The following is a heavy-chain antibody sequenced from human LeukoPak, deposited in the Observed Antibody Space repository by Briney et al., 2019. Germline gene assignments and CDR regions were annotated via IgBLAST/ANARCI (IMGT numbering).Heavy chain of an antibody. CDR3: ARAGYCSSTSCRRKTPFDY. V-gene: IGHV4-31*03. CDR1: GGSISCGGYY. D-gene: IGHD2-2*01. CDR2: IYYSGST. Sequence: PSETLSLTCTVSGGSISCGGYYWSWIRQHPGKGLEWIGYIYYSGSTYYNPSLKSRVTISVDTSKNQFSLKLSSVTAADTAVYYCARAGYCSSTSCRRKTPFDYWGQGTLVTVSS. J-gene: IGHJ4*02.